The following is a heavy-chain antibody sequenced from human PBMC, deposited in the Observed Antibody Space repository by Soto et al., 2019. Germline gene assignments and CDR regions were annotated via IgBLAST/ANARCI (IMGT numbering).Heavy chain of an antibody. D-gene: IGHD4-17*01. J-gene: IGHJ6*02. CDR2: IYHSGST. Sequence: PSETLSLTCAVSGGSISSSNWWSWVRQPPGKGLEWIGEIYHSGSTNYNPSLKNRVTISADKSKNQFSLKLSSVTAADTAVYYCASDYGDYDSYYYYGMDVWGQGTTVTVSS. CDR3: ASDYGDYDSYYYYGMDV. CDR1: GGSISSSNW. V-gene: IGHV4-4*02.